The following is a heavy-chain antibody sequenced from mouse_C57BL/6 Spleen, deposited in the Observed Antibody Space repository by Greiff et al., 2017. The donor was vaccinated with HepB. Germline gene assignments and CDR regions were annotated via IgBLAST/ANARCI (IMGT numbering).Heavy chain of an antibody. J-gene: IGHJ4*01. CDR1: GYTFTSYW. D-gene: IGHD1-1*01. Sequence: QVQQQQPGAELVRPGSSVKLSCKASGYTFTSYWMDWVKQRPGQGLEWIGNIYPSDSETHYNQKFKDKATLTVDKSSSTAYMQLSSLTSEDSAVYYCARRRNLITRGAMDYWGQGTSVTVSS. CDR2: IYPSDSET. CDR3: ARRRNLITRGAMDY. V-gene: IGHV1-61*01.